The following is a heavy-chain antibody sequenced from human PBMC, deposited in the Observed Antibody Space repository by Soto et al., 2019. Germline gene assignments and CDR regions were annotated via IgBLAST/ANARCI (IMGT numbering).Heavy chain of an antibody. V-gene: IGHV4-59*01. CDR2: IYYSGST. Sequence: SETLSLTCTVSGGSISSYYWSWIRQPPGKGLEWIGYIYYSGSTNYNPALKSRVTISVDTSKNQFSLKLSSVTAADTAVYYCARDLVSGSYDGMDVWGQGTTVTVSS. CDR3: ARDLVSGSYDGMDV. CDR1: GGSISSYY. J-gene: IGHJ6*02. D-gene: IGHD1-26*01.